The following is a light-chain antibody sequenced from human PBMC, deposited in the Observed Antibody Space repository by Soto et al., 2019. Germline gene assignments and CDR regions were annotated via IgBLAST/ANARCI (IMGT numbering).Light chain of an antibody. CDR2: AAS. Sequence: ALQMTQSPSSLSASVGDRVTITCRASQGIRNDLGWYQQKPGKAPNLLIYAASSLQSGVPSRFSGSGSGTDLTITISSLQPEDSATYYGQQYDNLPLTFGQGTRLEIK. CDR3: QQYDNLPLT. CDR1: QGIRND. J-gene: IGKJ5*01. V-gene: IGKV1-6*01.